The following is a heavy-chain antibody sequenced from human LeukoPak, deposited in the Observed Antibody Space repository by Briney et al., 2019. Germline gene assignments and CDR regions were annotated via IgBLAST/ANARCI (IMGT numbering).Heavy chain of an antibody. CDR1: GFTFSSYC. Sequence: GGSLRLSCAASGFTFSSYCMNWVRQAPGKGLEWISYVSSNNRTKYYADSVKGRFTISRDNAKSSMWLQMNSLRDEDTAVYYCARDQTPFYWGQGSLVTVSS. CDR3: ARDQTPFY. CDR2: VSSNNRTK. V-gene: IGHV3-48*02. J-gene: IGHJ4*02. D-gene: IGHD2-15*01.